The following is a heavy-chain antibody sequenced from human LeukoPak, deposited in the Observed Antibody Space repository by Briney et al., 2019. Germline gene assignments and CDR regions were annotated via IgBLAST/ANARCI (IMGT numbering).Heavy chain of an antibody. Sequence: PGGSLTLSCAASGFTVITNGMTWVRQAPGKGLEWVSVLYSDGNTKYADSVQGRFTISRNNSKNTMYLEMNSLSPDDTAVYYCARGVEPLAANTLAYWGQGTLVTVSS. CDR2: LYSDGNT. J-gene: IGHJ4*02. CDR3: ARGVEPLAANTLAY. CDR1: GFTVITNG. D-gene: IGHD1-14*01. V-gene: IGHV3-53*01.